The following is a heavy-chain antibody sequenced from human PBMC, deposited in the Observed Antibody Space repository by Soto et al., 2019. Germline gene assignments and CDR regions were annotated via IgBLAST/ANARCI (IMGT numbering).Heavy chain of an antibody. Sequence: QVQLQQWGAGLLKPSETLSLTCAVYGGSFSGYYWSWIRQPPGKGLEWIGEINHSGSTNYNPSLKSRVTISVDTSKNPFSLKLSSVTAADTAVYYCARGGKDIVVVPAASNLGYYYYYMDVWGKGTTVTVSS. V-gene: IGHV4-34*01. J-gene: IGHJ6*03. CDR2: INHSGST. CDR3: ARGGKDIVVVPAASNLGYYYYYMDV. D-gene: IGHD2-2*01. CDR1: GGSFSGYY.